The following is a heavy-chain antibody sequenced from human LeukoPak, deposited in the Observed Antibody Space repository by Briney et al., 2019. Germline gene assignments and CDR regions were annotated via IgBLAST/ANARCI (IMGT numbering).Heavy chain of an antibody. CDR1: GFTFSSYW. Sequence: PGGSLRLSRAASGFTFSSYWMSWVRQAPGKGLEWVANIKQDGSEKYYVDSVKGRSTISRDNAKNSLYLQMNSLRAEDTAVYYCAREGIAATADYWGQGTLVTVSS. CDR2: IKQDGSEK. V-gene: IGHV3-7*01. J-gene: IGHJ4*02. CDR3: AREGIAATADY. D-gene: IGHD6-13*01.